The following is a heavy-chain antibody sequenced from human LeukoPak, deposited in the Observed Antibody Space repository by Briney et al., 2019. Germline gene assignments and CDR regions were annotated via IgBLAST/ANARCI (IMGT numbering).Heavy chain of an antibody. J-gene: IGHJ5*02. CDR3: AKALGPSIAAAGTTWFDP. Sequence: PGGSLRLSCAASGFTFSDYYMSWIRQAPGKGLEWVSYISSSGSTIYYADSVKGRFTISRDNAKNSLYLQMNSLRAEDTALHYCAKALGPSIAAAGTTWFDPWGQGTLVTVSS. CDR2: ISSSGSTI. CDR1: GFTFSDYY. V-gene: IGHV3-11*01. D-gene: IGHD6-13*01.